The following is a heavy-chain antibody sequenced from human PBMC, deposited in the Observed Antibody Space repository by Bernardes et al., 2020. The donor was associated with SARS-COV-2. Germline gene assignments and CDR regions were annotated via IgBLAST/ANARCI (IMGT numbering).Heavy chain of an antibody. V-gene: IGHV4-30-4*01. CDR2: IYYSGST. Sequence: SETLSLTCTVSGGSISSDDYYWSWIRQPPGKGLEWIGYIYYSGSTYYNPSLKSRVTISVDTSKNQFSLKLSSVTAADTAVYYCARAAHGRITMIRGVIQHFDYWGQGTLVTVSS. CDR3: ARAAHGRITMIRGVIQHFDY. J-gene: IGHJ4*02. D-gene: IGHD3-10*01. CDR1: GGSISSDDYY.